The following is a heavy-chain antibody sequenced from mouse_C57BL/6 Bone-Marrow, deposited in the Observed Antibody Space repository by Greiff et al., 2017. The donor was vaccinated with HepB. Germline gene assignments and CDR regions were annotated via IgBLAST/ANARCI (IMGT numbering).Heavy chain of an antibody. CDR2: FYPGSGSI. V-gene: IGHV1-62-2*01. Sequence: VKVVESGAELVKPGASVKLSCKASGYTFTEYTIHWVKQRSGQGLEWIGWFYPGSGSIKYNEKFKDKATLTADKSSSTVYMELSRLTSEDSAVYFCARHEEEVIYYYGSSYGAWFAYWGQGTLVTVSA. CDR3: ARHEEEVIYYYGSSYGAWFAY. CDR1: GYTFTEYT. D-gene: IGHD1-1*01. J-gene: IGHJ3*01.